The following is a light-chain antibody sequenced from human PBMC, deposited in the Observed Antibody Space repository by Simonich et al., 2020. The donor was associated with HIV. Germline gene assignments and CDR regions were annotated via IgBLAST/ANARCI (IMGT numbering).Light chain of an antibody. CDR2: AAS. CDR3: QQYYSTPRT. J-gene: IGKJ1*01. V-gene: IGKV1-NL1*01. CDR1: QGISSA. Sequence: IQLTQSPSSLSASVGDRVTITCRASQGISSALAWYQQKPGKAPKLLLYAASRLESGVPSRFSGSGSGTDYTLTISSLQVEDSATYYCQQYYSTPRTFGQGTKVEIK.